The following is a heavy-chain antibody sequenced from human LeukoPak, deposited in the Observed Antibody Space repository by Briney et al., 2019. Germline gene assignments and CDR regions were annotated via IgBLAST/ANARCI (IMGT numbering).Heavy chain of an antibody. D-gene: IGHD3-9*01. J-gene: IGHJ5*02. CDR2: ISDSGSFI. CDR1: GFSFSNYE. V-gene: IGHV3-48*03. Sequence: PGGSLRLSCAASGFSFSNYEMTWVRQAPGKGLEWISYISDSGSFIYYADSVKGRFTISRDNAKSSLYLQMNSLRAEDTAVYYCAKHPHYDILTGYLGLDPWGQGTLVTVSS. CDR3: AKHPHYDILTGYLGLDP.